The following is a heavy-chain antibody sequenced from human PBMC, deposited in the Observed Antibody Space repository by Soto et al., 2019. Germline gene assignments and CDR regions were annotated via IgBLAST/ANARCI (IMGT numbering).Heavy chain of an antibody. J-gene: IGHJ4*02. CDR1: GFTFSHYT. V-gene: IGHV3-23*01. CDR3: AYDKEPDRAWATHY. Sequence: GGSLRLSCAASGFTFSHYTMSWVRQLPGKGLEWVSGINGGNGPTYYADSVKGRFTISRDNSQNTLYLQMNSLRVGDTAIYYCAYDKEPDRAWATHYWCPGPLVTLSS. D-gene: IGHD2-15*01. CDR2: INGGNGPT.